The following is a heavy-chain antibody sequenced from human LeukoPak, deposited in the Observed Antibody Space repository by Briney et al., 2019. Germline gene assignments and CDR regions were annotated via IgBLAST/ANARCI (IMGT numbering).Heavy chain of an antibody. D-gene: IGHD2-2*01. Sequence: ASVKVSCTASGYTFTSYGISWVRQAPGQGLEWMGWISAYNGNTNYAQKLQGRVTMTTDTSTSTAYMELRSLRSDDTAVYYCARGEYCSSTSCSHFDYWGQGTLVTVSS. CDR3: ARGEYCSSTSCSHFDY. CDR1: GYTFTSYG. CDR2: ISAYNGNT. J-gene: IGHJ4*02. V-gene: IGHV1-18*01.